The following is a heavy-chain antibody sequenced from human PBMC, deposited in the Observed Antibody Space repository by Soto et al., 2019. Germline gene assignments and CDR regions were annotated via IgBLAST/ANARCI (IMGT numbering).Heavy chain of an antibody. V-gene: IGHV4-34*01. CDR2: INHSGST. D-gene: IGHD6-6*01. CDR1: GFTFSSYS. CDR3: ARGSPSISSSSYFDY. Sequence: VQLVESGGGLVQPGGSLRLSCAASGFTFSSYSMNWVRQAPGKGLEWIGEINHSGSTNYNPSLKSRVTISVDTSKNQFSLKLSSVTAADTAVYYCARGSPSISSSSYFDYWGQGTLVTVSS. J-gene: IGHJ4*02.